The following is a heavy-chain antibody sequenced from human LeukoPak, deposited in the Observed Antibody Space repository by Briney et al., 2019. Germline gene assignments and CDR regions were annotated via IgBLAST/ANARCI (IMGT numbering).Heavy chain of an antibody. D-gene: IGHD6-13*01. CDR1: GFTFDDYA. V-gene: IGHV3-43D*04. Sequence: PGGSLRLSCAASGFTFDDYAMHWVRQAPGKGLEWVSLISWDGGSTYYADSVKGRFTISRDNSKNSLYLQMNSLRAEDTALYYCVAAAGRYYYYYYMDVWGKGTTVTVSS. J-gene: IGHJ6*03. CDR2: ISWDGGST. CDR3: VAAAGRYYYYYYMDV.